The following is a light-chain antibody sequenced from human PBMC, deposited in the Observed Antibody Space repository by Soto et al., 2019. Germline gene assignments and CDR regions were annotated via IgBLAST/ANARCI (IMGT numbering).Light chain of an antibody. J-gene: IGKJ1*01. V-gene: IGKV1-5*03. CDR3: QQYNSYSPVT. Sequence: DIQMTQSPSTLSASVGDRVTITCRASQSISSWLAWYQQKPGKAPKLLIYKASSLESGVPSRFSGSGSGTDSTLTISSLQPDDFATYYCQQYNSYSPVTFGQGTKVEIK. CDR2: KAS. CDR1: QSISSW.